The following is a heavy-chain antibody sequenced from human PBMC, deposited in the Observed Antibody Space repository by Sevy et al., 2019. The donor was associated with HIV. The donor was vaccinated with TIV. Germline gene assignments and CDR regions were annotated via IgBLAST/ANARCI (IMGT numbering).Heavy chain of an antibody. J-gene: IGHJ6*02. CDR2: IRSKANNYAT. Sequence: GGSLRLSCAASGFTFGGSAMHWVRQASGKGLEWVGRIRSKANNYATAHAASVKGRFTISRDDSKNTAYLQMNSLKVEDTAVYYCTRLGGTVVTPYYAMDVWGQGTTVTVSS. V-gene: IGHV3-73*01. CDR1: GFTFGGSA. CDR3: TRLGGTVVTPYYAMDV. D-gene: IGHD2-21*02.